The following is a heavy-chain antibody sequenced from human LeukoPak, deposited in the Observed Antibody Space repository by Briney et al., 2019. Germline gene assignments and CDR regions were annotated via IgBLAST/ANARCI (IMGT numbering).Heavy chain of an antibody. CDR1: GFTFSTYA. CDR3: AKAGLVRGGALDS. V-gene: IGHV3-23*01. J-gene: IGHJ4*02. Sequence: GGSLRLSCAASGFTFSTYAMTWVRQAPGKGLEWVSSITGSGDGTSAADSVKGRFTISRDNSENTLYLQMNSLRVEDTAVYYCAKAGLVRGGALDSWGQGTLVTVSS. CDR2: ITGSGDGT. D-gene: IGHD4/OR15-4a*01.